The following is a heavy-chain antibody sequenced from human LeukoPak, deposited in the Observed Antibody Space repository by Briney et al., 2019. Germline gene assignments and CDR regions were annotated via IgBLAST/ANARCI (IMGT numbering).Heavy chain of an antibody. CDR1: GGSFSGYY. Sequence: SETLSLTCAVYGGSFSGYYWSWIRQPPGKGLEWIGEINHSGSTNYNPSLKSRVTISVDTSKNQFSLKLSSVTAADTAVYYCARGPPPHYYDSSGYYLDYWGQGTLVTVSS. V-gene: IGHV4-34*01. J-gene: IGHJ4*02. CDR2: INHSGST. D-gene: IGHD3-22*01. CDR3: ARGPPPHYYDSSGYYLDY.